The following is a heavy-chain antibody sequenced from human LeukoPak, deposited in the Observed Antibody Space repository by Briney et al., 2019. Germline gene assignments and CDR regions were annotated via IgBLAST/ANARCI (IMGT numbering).Heavy chain of an antibody. CDR1: GYTFTNYG. V-gene: IGHV1-18*01. CDR2: ISADNGNT. Sequence: ASVRVSCKASGYTFTNYGISWVRQAPGQGLEWMGWISADNGNTYYTQNFQGRVSMTTDTSTSTAYMEVRSLRSDDTAVYYCARDRDSSSSVFDPWGQGTLVTVSS. D-gene: IGHD6-6*01. CDR3: ARDRDSSSSVFDP. J-gene: IGHJ5*02.